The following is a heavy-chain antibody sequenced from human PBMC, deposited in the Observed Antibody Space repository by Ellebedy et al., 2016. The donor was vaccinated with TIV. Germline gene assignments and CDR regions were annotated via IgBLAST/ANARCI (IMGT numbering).Heavy chain of an antibody. V-gene: IGHV1-2*02. D-gene: IGHD4-17*01. CDR3: ASLPHYGDSGP. J-gene: IGHJ5*02. CDR1: GYTFTGYY. CDR2: FNPNSGGT. Sequence: AASVKVSCKASGYTFTGYYMHWVRQAPGQGLEWMGWFNPNSGGTNYAQKFQGRVTMTRDTSISTAYMGLSRLRSDDTAVYYCASLPHYGDSGPWGQGTLVTVSS.